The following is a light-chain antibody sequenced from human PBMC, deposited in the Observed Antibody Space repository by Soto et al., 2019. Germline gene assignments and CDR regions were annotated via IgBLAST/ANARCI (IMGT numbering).Light chain of an antibody. V-gene: IGKV3-11*01. CDR2: DAS. CDR3: QHRYSFT. CDR1: QGVDTY. Sequence: ESVLTQSPATLSLSPGERATLSCRASQGVDTYIAWYQQKPGQAPRLLIHDASHRAAGIPARFSVSGSGTDFTLSISTLEPEDFAIYYWQHRYSFTFGPGTTVDVK. J-gene: IGKJ3*01.